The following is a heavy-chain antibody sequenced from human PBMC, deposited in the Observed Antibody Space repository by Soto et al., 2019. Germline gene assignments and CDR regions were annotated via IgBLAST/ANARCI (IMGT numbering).Heavy chain of an antibody. D-gene: IGHD3-9*01. CDR2: IKQDGSEK. J-gene: IGHJ4*02. CDR3: ARAGRPTGYTPLDY. V-gene: IGHV3-7*01. Sequence: GWSLRLSCAASGFTCSSYWMSWVRQAPGKGLEWVANIKQDGSEKYYVDSVKGRFTISRDNAKNSLYLQMNSLRAEDTAVYYCARAGRPTGYTPLDYWGQGTLVTVSS. CDR1: GFTCSSYW.